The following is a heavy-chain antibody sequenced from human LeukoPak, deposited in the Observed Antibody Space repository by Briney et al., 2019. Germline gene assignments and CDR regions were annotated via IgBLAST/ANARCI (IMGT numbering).Heavy chain of an antibody. D-gene: IGHD5-24*01. CDR1: GFTFSSYR. V-gene: IGHV3-30*03. J-gene: IGHJ6*03. CDR2: SSYDGINK. Sequence: GGSLRLSCAASGFTFSSYRMHWVRQAPGKGLEWVALSSYDGINKYNADSVKGRFIISRDNSKNTLYLQMNSLRSEDTAVYYCARDGYNPALYYMDVWGKGTTVTVSS. CDR3: ARDGYNPALYYMDV.